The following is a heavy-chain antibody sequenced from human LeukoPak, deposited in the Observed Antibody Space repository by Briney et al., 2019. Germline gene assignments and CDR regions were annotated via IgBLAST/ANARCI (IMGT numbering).Heavy chain of an antibody. J-gene: IGHJ4*02. CDR1: GYTLTNYE. CDR2: MNTNSGNT. CDR3: ARVYGEIDY. V-gene: IGHV1-8*01. Sequence: ASVKVSCKASGYTLTNYEINWVRQATGQGLERMGWMNTNSGNTGHAQNLQGRVTMTRDTSISTAYMERTSVRAEDTAVYYCARVYGEIDYWGQGTLVTVSS. D-gene: IGHD4/OR15-4a*01.